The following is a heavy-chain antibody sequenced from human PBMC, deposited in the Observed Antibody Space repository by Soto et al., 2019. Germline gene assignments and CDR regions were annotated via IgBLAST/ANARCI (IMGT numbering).Heavy chain of an antibody. D-gene: IGHD5-12*01. CDR3: AKDYGYSGYGYFYYYYGMDV. J-gene: IGHJ6*02. Sequence: GSLRRAGAASGCTFSIYGMHWVRQAPGKGLEWVAVISYDGSNKYYADSVKGRFTISRDNSKNTLYLQMNSLRAEDTAVYYCAKDYGYSGYGYFYYYYGMDVWGQGTTVTVS. CDR1: GCTFSIYG. CDR2: ISYDGSNK. V-gene: IGHV3-30*18.